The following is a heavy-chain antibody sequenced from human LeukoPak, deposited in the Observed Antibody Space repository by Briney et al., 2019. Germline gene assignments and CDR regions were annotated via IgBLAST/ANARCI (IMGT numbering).Heavy chain of an antibody. CDR2: INLDGSEK. J-gene: IGHJ3*02. V-gene: IGHV3-7*01. Sequence: GGSLRLSCAASGFSFSAYWMSWVRQASGKGLEWVANINLDGSEKYYVDSVRGRFTISRDNAKNSLYLQMNSLRDEDAAVYFCARDVKYPLDTWGQGTMVTVSS. CDR1: GFSFSAYW. D-gene: IGHD2-2*02. CDR3: ARDVKYPLDT.